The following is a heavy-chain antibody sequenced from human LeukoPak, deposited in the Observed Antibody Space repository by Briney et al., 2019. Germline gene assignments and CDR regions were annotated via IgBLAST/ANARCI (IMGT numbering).Heavy chain of an antibody. Sequence: PGGSLRLSCAASGFTVRNNYMNWVRQAPGKGLEWVSGIYSDGSTYYADSVKGRFTISRDSSKNTLYLQMISLRAEDTAVYYCARGSYCSGGSCYPLFDYWGQGTLVTVSS. J-gene: IGHJ4*02. CDR2: IYSDGST. V-gene: IGHV3-53*01. CDR3: ARGSYCSGGSCYPLFDY. D-gene: IGHD2-15*01. CDR1: GFTVRNNY.